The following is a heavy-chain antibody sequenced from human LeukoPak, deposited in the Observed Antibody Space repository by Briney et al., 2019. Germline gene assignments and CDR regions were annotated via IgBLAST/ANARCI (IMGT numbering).Heavy chain of an antibody. J-gene: IGHJ4*02. CDR2: INHSGST. D-gene: IGHD3-3*01. V-gene: IGHV4-34*01. CDR3: ASGQYYDLWSGYYVD. Sequence: PSETLSLTCNVSGGSLNNSYWSWIRQPPGKGLEWIGEINHSGSTNYNPSLESRVTISVDTSKNHFSLKLSSVTAADTAVYYCASGQYYDLWSGYYVDWGQGTLVTVSA. CDR1: GGSLNNSY.